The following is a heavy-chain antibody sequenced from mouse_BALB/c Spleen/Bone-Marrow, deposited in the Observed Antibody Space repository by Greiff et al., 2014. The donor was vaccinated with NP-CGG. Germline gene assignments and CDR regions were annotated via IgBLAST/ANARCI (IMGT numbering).Heavy chain of an antibody. CDR1: GFDFSRYW. J-gene: IGHJ3*01. V-gene: IGHV4-1*02. Sequence: EVMLVESGGGLVQPGGSLKLSCAASGFDFSRYWMSWVRQAPGKGLEWIGEINPDSSTINYTPSLKDKFIISRDNAKNTLYLQMYKVRSEDTALYYCARSTARATWFAYWGQGTLVTVSA. CDR3: ARSTARATWFAY. D-gene: IGHD3-2*01. CDR2: INPDSSTI.